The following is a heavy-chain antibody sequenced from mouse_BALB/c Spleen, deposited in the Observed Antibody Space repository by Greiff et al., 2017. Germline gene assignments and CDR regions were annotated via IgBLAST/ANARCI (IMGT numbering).Heavy chain of an antibody. CDR2: INPSNGRT. Sequence: QVQLKQSGPELVKPGASVKLSCKASGYTFTSYWMHWVKQRPGQGLEWIGEINPSNGRTNYNEKFKSKATLTVDKSSSTAYMQLISLTSEDSAVYYCASHPIPYYFDYWGQGTTLTVSS. CDR3: ASHPIPYYFDY. V-gene: IGHV1S81*02. CDR1: GYTFTSYW. J-gene: IGHJ2*01. D-gene: IGHD5-1-1*01.